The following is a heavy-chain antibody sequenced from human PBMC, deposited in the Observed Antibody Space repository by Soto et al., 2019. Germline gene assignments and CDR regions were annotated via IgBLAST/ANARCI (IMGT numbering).Heavy chain of an antibody. CDR3: ARTVVTTGRGLLDY. J-gene: IGHJ4*02. V-gene: IGHV3-7*03. CDR2: IKQDGSEK. D-gene: IGHD2-21*02. Sequence: EVQLVESGGGLVQPGGSLRLSCAASGFTFNSYWMNWVRQAPGKGLEWVANIKQDGSEKYYVDSVKGRFTISRDNAKNSLYLQMNRLRAEDTAVYYCARTVVTTGRGLLDYWGQGTLVTVSS. CDR1: GFTFNSYW.